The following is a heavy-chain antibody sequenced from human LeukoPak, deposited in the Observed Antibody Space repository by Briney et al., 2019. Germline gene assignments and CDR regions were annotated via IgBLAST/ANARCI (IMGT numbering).Heavy chain of an antibody. D-gene: IGHD1-26*01. Sequence: SETLSLTCAVYGGSFSGYYWSWIRQPPGKGLEWIGEINHSGSTNYNPSLKSRVTISVDTSKNQFSLKLSSVTAADTAVYYCARGRGXSGSXGFDPWGQGTLVTV. V-gene: IGHV4-34*01. CDR2: INHSGST. CDR3: ARGRGXSGSXGFDP. J-gene: IGHJ5*02. CDR1: GGSFSGYY.